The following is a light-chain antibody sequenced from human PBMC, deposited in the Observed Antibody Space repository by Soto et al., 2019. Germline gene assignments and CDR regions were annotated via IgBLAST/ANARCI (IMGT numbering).Light chain of an antibody. CDR3: QQHGRSPAYT. Sequence: TRWVSQDEKDTLSCRASQSVSSSYLAWYQQKPGQAPRLLIYGASSRATGIPDRFSGSGSGTDFTLTISRLELEDLAAYYCQQHGRSPAYTFGQGTRLDIK. V-gene: IGKV3-20*01. CDR1: QSVSSSY. CDR2: GAS. J-gene: IGKJ2*01.